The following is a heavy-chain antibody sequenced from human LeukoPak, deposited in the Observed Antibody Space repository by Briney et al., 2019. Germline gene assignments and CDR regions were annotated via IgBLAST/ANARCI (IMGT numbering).Heavy chain of an antibody. CDR1: GGSISSHY. Sequence: PSETLSLTCTVSGGSISSHYWSWLRQPPGKGLEWIGYIYYSGSTNYNPSLKSRVTISVDTSKNQFSLRLSSVTAADTAVYYCARVGSSWYYRYYYYYMDVWGKGTTVTVSS. CDR3: ARVGSSWYYRYYYYYMDV. D-gene: IGHD6-13*01. CDR2: IYYSGST. V-gene: IGHV4-59*11. J-gene: IGHJ6*03.